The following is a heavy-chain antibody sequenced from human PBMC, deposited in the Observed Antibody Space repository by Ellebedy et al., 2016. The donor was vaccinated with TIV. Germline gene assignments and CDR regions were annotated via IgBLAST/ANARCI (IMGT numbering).Heavy chain of an antibody. V-gene: IGHV4-59*01. D-gene: IGHD6-6*01. CDR3: ARTDYSSSSDY. CDR1: DGSISSYY. CDR2: IYYSGST. J-gene: IGHJ4*02. Sequence: SETLSLTCTVSDGSISSYYWSWIQQPPGKGLEWIGYIYYSGSTNYNPSLKSRVTISVDTSKNQFSLKLSSVTAADTAVYYCARTDYSSSSDYWGQGTLVTVSS.